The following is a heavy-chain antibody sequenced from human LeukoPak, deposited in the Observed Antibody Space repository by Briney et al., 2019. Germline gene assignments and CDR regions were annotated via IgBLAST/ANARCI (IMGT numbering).Heavy chain of an antibody. CDR1: GGSISSYY. D-gene: IGHD3-10*01. J-gene: IGHJ4*02. CDR2: IYTSGNT. CDR3: ARDGDLYGSGSYFKAYYFDY. Sequence: SETLSLTCTVSGGSISSYYWSWIRQPAGKGLESIGRIYTSGNTDYNPSLKSRVTMSVDTSKNQFSLKLSSVTAADTAVYYCARDGDLYGSGSYFKAYYFDYWGQGTLVTVSS. V-gene: IGHV4-4*07.